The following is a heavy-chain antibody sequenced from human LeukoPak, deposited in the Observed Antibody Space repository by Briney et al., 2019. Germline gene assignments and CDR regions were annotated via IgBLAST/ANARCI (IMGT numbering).Heavy chain of an antibody. D-gene: IGHD3-10*01. CDR3: ARRTSGGGLFDY. V-gene: IGHV4-39*01. CDR2: IYYSDNT. J-gene: IGHJ4*02. CDR1: GGSIRSSSYY. Sequence: SETLSLTCTVSGGSIRSSSYYWRWIRQPPGKGLEWIGSIYYSDNTYYNPSLKSRVTISVDTSKNQFSLRLSSVTAADTAVYYCARRTSGGGLFDYWGQGTLVTVSS.